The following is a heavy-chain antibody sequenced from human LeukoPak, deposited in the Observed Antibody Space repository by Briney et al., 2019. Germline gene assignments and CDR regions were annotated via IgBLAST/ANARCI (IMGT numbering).Heavy chain of an antibody. D-gene: IGHD6-19*01. CDR2: IHYSGST. CDR1: GGSISSYY. Sequence: SETLSLTCTVSGGSISSYYWSWIRQPPGKELEWIGYIHYSGSTNYNPSLKSRVTISVDTSKNQFSLKLSSVTAADTAVYYCARVPTNSGWDYYYYMDVWGKGTTVTISS. CDR3: ARVPTNSGWDYYYYMDV. J-gene: IGHJ6*03. V-gene: IGHV4-59*01.